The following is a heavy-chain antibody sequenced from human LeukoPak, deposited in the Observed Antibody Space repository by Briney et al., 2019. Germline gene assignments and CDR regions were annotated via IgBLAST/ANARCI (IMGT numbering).Heavy chain of an antibody. CDR3: ASSGDQLELPIDY. D-gene: IGHD1-7*01. V-gene: IGHV5-51*01. Sequence: GESLKISCRGSGYSFTTYWIGWVRQMPGKGLEWMGIIYPGDSDTRYSPSFQGQVTISADKSISTAYLQWSSLKASDTAMYYCASSGDQLELPIDYWGQGTLVTVSS. CDR2: IYPGDSDT. CDR1: GYSFTTYW. J-gene: IGHJ4*02.